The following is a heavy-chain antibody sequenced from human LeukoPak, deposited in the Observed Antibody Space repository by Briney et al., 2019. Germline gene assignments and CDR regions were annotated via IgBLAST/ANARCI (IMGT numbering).Heavy chain of an antibody. J-gene: IGHJ4*02. Sequence: GGSLRLSCAPSGFTFSNYAIHWVRQAPGKGLEWVAVISSDGIKKSYADSVKGRFTIFRDNSKNTLYLQMNSLRSEDTAVYYCTRGARKGDDYGGFFDFWGQGTLVTVSS. V-gene: IGHV3-30*04. D-gene: IGHD4-17*01. CDR1: GFTFSNYA. CDR2: ISSDGIKK. CDR3: TRGARKGDDYGGFFDF.